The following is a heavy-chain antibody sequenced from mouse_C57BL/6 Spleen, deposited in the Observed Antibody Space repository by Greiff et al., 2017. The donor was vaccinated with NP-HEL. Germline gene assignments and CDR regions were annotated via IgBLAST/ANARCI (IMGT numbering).Heavy chain of an antibody. D-gene: IGHD1-1*01. V-gene: IGHV5-17*01. CDR2: ISSGSSTI. CDR1: GFTFSDYG. Sequence: EVQVVESGGGLVKPGGSLKLSCAASGFTFSDYGMHWVRQAPEKGLEWVAYISSGSSTIYYADTVKCRFTISRDNAKNTLFLQMTSLRSEDTAMYYCARGDYYGSLYAMDYWGQGTSVTVSS. CDR3: ARGDYYGSLYAMDY. J-gene: IGHJ4*01.